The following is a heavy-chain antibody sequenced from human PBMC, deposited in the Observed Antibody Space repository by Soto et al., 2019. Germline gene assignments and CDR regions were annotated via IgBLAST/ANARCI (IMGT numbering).Heavy chain of an antibody. V-gene: IGHV4-31*03. CDR1: GGSISSGGYY. Sequence: SETLSLTCTVSGGSISSGGYYWSWIRQHPGKGLEWIGYIYYSGSTYYNPSLKSRVTISVDTSKNQFSLKLSSVTAADTAVYYCASGGETWPKASPLGYWGQGTLVTASS. CDR3: ASGGETWPKASPLGY. CDR2: IYYSGST. J-gene: IGHJ4*02. D-gene: IGHD3-16*01.